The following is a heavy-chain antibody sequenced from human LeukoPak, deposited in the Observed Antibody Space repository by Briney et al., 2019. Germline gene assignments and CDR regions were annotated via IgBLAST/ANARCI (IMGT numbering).Heavy chain of an antibody. CDR2: IFHSGST. J-gene: IGHJ3*02. CDR1: GASISSYY. V-gene: IGHV4-59*01. Sequence: SETLSLTCTVSGASISSYYWSWIRQPPGKGLEWIGYIFHSGSTNYNPSLKNRVTISVDTSKNQLSLKLSSVTAADTAVYYCATEKHYDILTERDAFDIWGQGTMVTVSS. D-gene: IGHD3-9*01. CDR3: ATEKHYDILTERDAFDI.